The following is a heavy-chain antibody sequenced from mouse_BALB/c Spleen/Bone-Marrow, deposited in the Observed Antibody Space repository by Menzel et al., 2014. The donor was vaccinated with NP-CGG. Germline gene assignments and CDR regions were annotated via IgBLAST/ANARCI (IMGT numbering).Heavy chain of an antibody. J-gene: IGHJ3*01. CDR1: GHTFTSYW. D-gene: IGHD2-3*01. Sequence: VQLQQSGAELAKPGASVKMSCKASGHTFTSYWMHWVKQRPGQGLGWIGYINPSTGYTEYNQKFKDKATLTADKSSSTAYMQLSSLTSEDSAVYYCARYDGYEAYWGQGTLVTVSA. CDR2: INPSTGYT. V-gene: IGHV1-7*01. CDR3: ARYDGYEAY.